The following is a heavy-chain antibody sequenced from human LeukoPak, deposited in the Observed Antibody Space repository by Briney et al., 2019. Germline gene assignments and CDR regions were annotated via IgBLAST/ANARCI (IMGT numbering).Heavy chain of an antibody. CDR1: GYRFSRYG. D-gene: IGHD1-14*01. J-gene: IGHJ6*03. V-gene: IGHV1-18*01. Sequence: ASVKVSCKASGYRFSRYGISWVRQAPGQGPEWVGWVSVFNGDTKYAQKFQGRVTVTTEISTDTAYMELSSLRSDDTGVYYCARGHRYYYYMDVWGQGTTVTVTS. CDR2: VSVFNGDT. CDR3: ARGHRYYYYMDV.